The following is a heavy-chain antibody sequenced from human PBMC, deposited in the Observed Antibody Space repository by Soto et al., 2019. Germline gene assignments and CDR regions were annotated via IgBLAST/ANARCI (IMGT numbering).Heavy chain of an antibody. Sequence: ASVKVSCKASGGTFSSYAVSWVRQAPGQGLEWMGGIIPIFGTANYAQKFQGRVTITADESTSTAYMELSSLRSEDTAVYYCARGEVLRFFWRDHYYYYGMDVWGQGTTVTVSS. CDR1: GGTFSSYA. CDR2: IIPIFGTA. V-gene: IGHV1-69*13. J-gene: IGHJ6*02. CDR3: ARGEVLRFFWRDHYYYYGMDV. D-gene: IGHD3-3*01.